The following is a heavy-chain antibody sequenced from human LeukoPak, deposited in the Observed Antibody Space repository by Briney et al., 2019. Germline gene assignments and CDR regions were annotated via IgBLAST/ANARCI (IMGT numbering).Heavy chain of an antibody. Sequence: SETLSLTCTVSGGSISSYYWSLIRQPPGKGLEWIGYIYYSGSTNYNPSLKSRVTISVDTSKNQFSLKLSSVTAADTAVYYCARGYGYGYVVYWGQGTLVTVSS. CDR3: ARGYGYGYVVY. J-gene: IGHJ4*02. CDR1: GGSISSYY. V-gene: IGHV4-59*01. CDR2: IYYSGST. D-gene: IGHD5-18*01.